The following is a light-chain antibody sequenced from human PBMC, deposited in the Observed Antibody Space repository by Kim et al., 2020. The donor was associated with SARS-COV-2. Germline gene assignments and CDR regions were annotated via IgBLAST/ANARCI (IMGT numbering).Light chain of an antibody. CDR2: DAS. J-gene: IGKJ5*01. CDR3: QQRNNWPPT. CDR1: QSVSNY. V-gene: IGKV3-11*01. Sequence: LSPGDRATLSGRASQSVSNYLIWYQQKPGQPPRLLMYDASNRVTGIPDRFSGIGSGTDFTLTISSLEPEDFAVYYCQQRNNWPPTFGQGTRLEIK.